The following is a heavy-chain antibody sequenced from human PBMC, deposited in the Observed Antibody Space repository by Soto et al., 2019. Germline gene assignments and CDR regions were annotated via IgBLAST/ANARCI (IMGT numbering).Heavy chain of an antibody. CDR1: GGSISSSNW. CDR3: ARDQHIVVVTATRVWYFDL. J-gene: IGHJ2*01. D-gene: IGHD2-21*02. CDR2: IYHSGST. V-gene: IGHV4-4*02. Sequence: QVQLQESGPGLVKPSGTLSLTCAVSGGSISSSNWWSWVRHPPGKGLEWIGEIYHSGSTNYNPSLKSRVTISVEKSKNQFSLKLSSVTAADTAVYYCARDQHIVVVTATRVWYFDLWGRGTLVTVSS.